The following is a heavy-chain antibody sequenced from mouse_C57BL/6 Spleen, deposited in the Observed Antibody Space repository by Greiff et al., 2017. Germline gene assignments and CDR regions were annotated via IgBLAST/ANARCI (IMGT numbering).Heavy chain of an antibody. Sequence: VQLQQSGPELVKPGASVKISCKASGYAFSSSWMNWVKQRPGKGLEWIGRIYPGDGDTNYNGKFKGKATLTADKSSSTAYMQLSSLTSEDSAVYFCARSEGWLLPVAYWGQGTLVTVSA. J-gene: IGHJ3*01. D-gene: IGHD2-3*01. CDR2: IYPGDGDT. CDR3: ARSEGWLLPVAY. CDR1: GYAFSSSW. V-gene: IGHV1-82*01.